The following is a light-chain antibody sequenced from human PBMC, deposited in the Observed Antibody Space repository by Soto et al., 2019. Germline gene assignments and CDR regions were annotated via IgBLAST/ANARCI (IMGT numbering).Light chain of an antibody. CDR2: LHSDGSH. Sequence: QLVLTQSPSASAPLGASVKLTCTLSSGHSNYAIAWHQQLPEKGRLYLMKLHSDGSHIKGDGIPDRFSGSSSGAERYLTISSIHSEDEADYYCQTWGTGIVLFGGGTKLTVL. V-gene: IGLV4-69*01. CDR3: QTWGTGIVL. J-gene: IGLJ2*01. CDR1: SGHSNYA.